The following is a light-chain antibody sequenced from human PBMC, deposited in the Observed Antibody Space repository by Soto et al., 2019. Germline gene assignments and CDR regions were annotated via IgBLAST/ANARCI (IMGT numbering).Light chain of an antibody. V-gene: IGKV1-33*01. CDR1: QDIRNY. CDR3: QQYHNLPIT. CDR2: DAS. J-gene: IGKJ3*01. Sequence: DIQMTQSPSSLSASVGDRVTITCQARQDIRNYLNWYQQKPGKAPKLLIYDASNLQTGVPSRFSGGGSGTDFTFTISSLQPEDIVTYYCQQYHNLPITFGPGTKVDFK.